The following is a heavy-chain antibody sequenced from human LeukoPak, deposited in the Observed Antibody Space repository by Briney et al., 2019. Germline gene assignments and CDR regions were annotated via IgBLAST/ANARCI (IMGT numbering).Heavy chain of an antibody. D-gene: IGHD7-27*01. CDR3: ARDGEPRYWGSGYYYGMDV. J-gene: IGHJ6*02. CDR2: ISGSASST. V-gene: IGHV3-23*01. Sequence: GGSLRLSCAASGFNFGTYAMNWVRQAPGKGLEWVSSISGSASSTYYADSVKGRFTISRDNSKNTLSLQMNNLRADDTAVYYCARDGEPRYWGSGYYYGMDVWGQGATVTVSS. CDR1: GFNFGTYA.